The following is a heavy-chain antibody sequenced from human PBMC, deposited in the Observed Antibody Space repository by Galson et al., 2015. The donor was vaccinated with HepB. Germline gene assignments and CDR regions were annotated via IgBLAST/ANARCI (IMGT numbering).Heavy chain of an antibody. CDR3: ARAAYSYGYWFNLDY. Sequence: SVKVSCKASGYTFTSYYMHWVRQAPGQGLEWMGIINPSGGSTSYAQKFQGRVTMTRDTSTSTVYMELSSLRSEDTAVYYCARAAYSYGYWFNLDYWGQGTLVTVSS. CDR2: INPSGGST. CDR1: GYTFTSYY. J-gene: IGHJ4*02. D-gene: IGHD5-18*01. V-gene: IGHV1-46*01.